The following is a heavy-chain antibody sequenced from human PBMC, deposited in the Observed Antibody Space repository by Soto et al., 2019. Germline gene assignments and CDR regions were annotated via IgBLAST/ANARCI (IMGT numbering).Heavy chain of an antibody. J-gene: IGHJ6*03. CDR3: ARQYSSSWGDYYYYMDV. D-gene: IGHD6-6*01. Sequence: GESLKISCQGSGYSFTSYWIGWVRQMPGKGLEWMGIIYPGDSDTRYSPSFQGQVTISADKSISTAYLQWSSLKASDTAMYYCARQYSSSWGDYYYYMDVWGKGTTVTVSS. CDR2: IYPGDSDT. V-gene: IGHV5-51*01. CDR1: GYSFTSYW.